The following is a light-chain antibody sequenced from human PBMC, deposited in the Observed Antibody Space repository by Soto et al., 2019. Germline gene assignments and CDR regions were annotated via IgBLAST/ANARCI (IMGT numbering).Light chain of an antibody. CDR2: GAS. CDR1: QSVLHSSNNRNY. J-gene: IGKJ2*01. Sequence: DIVMTQSPDSLAVSLGERATINCKSSQSVLHSSNNRNYLAWYQQKPGQPPKLLIYGASTRESGVPDRFSGSASGTDFTLTISSVQAEDVAVYYCQQWYSAPLYTFGQGSKLEIK. CDR3: QQWYSAPLYT. V-gene: IGKV4-1*01.